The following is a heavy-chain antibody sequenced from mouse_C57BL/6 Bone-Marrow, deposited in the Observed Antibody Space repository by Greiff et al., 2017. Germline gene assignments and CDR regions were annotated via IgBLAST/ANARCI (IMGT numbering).Heavy chain of an antibody. CDR1: GYTFTDYY. CDR2: INPYNGGT. CDR3: RITTVVATRYFDG. J-gene: IGHJ1*03. Sequence: VQLQQSGPVLVKPGASVKMSCKASGYTFTDYYMNWVKQSHGKSLEWIGVINPYNGGTSYNQKFKGKATLTVDKSSSTAYMELNSLTSEDSAVYYCRITTVVATRYFDGWGTGTTVTVSS. D-gene: IGHD1-1*01. V-gene: IGHV1-19*01.